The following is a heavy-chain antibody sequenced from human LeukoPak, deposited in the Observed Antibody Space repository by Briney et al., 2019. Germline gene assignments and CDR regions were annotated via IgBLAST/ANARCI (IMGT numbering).Heavy chain of an antibody. CDR2: INSDGSTT. D-gene: IGHD1-26*01. Sequence: GGSLRLSCAASGFTFSSYWMHWVRQAPGKGLVWVSRINSDGSTTSYADSVKGRFSISRDHSKNTLYLQMNSLRAEDTAVYYCARDHSADYSHAFDSWGQGTVVTVSS. CDR1: GFTFSSYW. J-gene: IGHJ3*02. CDR3: ARDHSADYSHAFDS. V-gene: IGHV3-74*01.